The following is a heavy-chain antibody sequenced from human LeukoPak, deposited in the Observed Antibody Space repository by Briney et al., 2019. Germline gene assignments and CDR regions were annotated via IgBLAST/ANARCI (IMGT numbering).Heavy chain of an antibody. V-gene: IGHV4-59*01. CDR2: IYYSGST. CDR3: ARAPWSDCGGDCYLPYWYFDL. Sequence: SETLSLTCTVSGGSISSYYWSWIRQPPGEGLEWIGYIYYSGSTNYNPSLKSRVTISVDTSKNQFSLKLSSVTAADTAVYYCARAPWSDCGGDCYLPYWYFDLWGRGTLVTVSS. CDR1: GGSISSYY. D-gene: IGHD2-21*02. J-gene: IGHJ2*01.